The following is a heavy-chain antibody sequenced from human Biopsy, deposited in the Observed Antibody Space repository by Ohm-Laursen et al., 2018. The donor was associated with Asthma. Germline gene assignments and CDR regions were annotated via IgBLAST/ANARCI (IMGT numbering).Heavy chain of an antibody. J-gene: IGHJ5*02. V-gene: IGHV1-2*06. CDR1: GYTFIGCH. CDR2: INPNSGGT. Sequence: SSVKVSCKASGYTFIGCHIHWMRQAPGQGPEWMGRINPNSGGTNYAQKFQGRVTMTRDTSISTAYMEVSRLGSDDTAVYYCARGQKSAGDRWFDPWGQGTLVTVSS. CDR3: ARGQKSAGDRWFDP. D-gene: IGHD6-13*01.